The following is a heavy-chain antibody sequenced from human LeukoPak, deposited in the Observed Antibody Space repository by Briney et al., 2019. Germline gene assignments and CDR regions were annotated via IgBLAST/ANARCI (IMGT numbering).Heavy chain of an antibody. Sequence: ASVKVSCKASGYTFTSYDIIWVRQASGQGLEWMGWMNPNSGHTGYAQKFQGRVTMTRSTSISTAYMELTSLTSEDSAVYYCARSIVGVRKRNDYWGQGSLVTVSS. CDR2: MNPNSGHT. V-gene: IGHV1-8*01. D-gene: IGHD1-26*01. J-gene: IGHJ4*02. CDR1: GYTFTSYD. CDR3: ARSIVGVRKRNDY.